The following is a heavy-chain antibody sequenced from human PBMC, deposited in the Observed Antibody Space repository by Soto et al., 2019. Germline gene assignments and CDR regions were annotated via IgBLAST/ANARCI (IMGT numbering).Heavy chain of an antibody. CDR1: GFTFSSYS. CDR3: ARDATEHSGSYFFNDAFDI. Sequence: EVQLVESGGGLVKPGGSLRLSCAASGFTFSSYSMNWVRQAPGKGLEWVSSISSSSSYIYYADSVKGRFTISRDNAKNSLYLQMNSLRAEDTAVYYCARDATEHSGSYFFNDAFDIWGQGTMVTVSS. V-gene: IGHV3-21*01. CDR2: ISSSSSYI. J-gene: IGHJ3*02. D-gene: IGHD1-26*01.